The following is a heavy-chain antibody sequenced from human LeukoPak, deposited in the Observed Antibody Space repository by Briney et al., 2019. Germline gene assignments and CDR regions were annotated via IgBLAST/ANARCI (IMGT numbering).Heavy chain of an antibody. CDR3: ARGGKSYCSGGSCYSLDI. J-gene: IGHJ3*02. CDR1: GYTFTGYD. D-gene: IGHD2-15*01. CDR2: INPNSGGT. Sequence: ASVKVSCKASGYTFTGYDMHWVRQAPGQGLKWMGWINPNSGGTNYAQKFQGRVTMTRDTSTSTVYMELSSLRSEDTAVYYCARGGKSYCSGGSCYSLDIWGQGTMVTVSS. V-gene: IGHV1-2*02.